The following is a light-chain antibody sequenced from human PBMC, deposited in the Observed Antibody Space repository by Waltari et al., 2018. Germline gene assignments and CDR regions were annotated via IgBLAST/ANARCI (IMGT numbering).Light chain of an antibody. CDR1: SGHSSNV. CDR2: VNSDGSH. Sequence: QLVVTQSPSASASLGASVKLTCTLSSGHSSNVIAWLQQQPEKGPRSLMKVNSDGSHSKGDEIPGRFSGSSSVAERSLTISNLQSEDEADYYCQTGGHGTWVFGGGTKLTVL. J-gene: IGLJ3*02. V-gene: IGLV4-69*01. CDR3: QTGGHGTWV.